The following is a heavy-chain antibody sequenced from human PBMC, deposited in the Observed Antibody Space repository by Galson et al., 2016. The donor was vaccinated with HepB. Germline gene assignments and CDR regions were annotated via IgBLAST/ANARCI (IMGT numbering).Heavy chain of an antibody. CDR1: GDSISSGVSY. CDR3: ARAKSGSYREDAFDI. CDR2: IYYSGST. Sequence: TPSLTCTVSGDSISSGVSYWSWIRQHPGKGLEWIGYIYYSGSTYYNPSLKSRLTISVDTSKNQFSPKLSSVTAADTAVYYCARAKSGSYREDAFDIWGQGTMVTVSS. V-gene: IGHV4-31*03. D-gene: IGHD1-26*01. J-gene: IGHJ3*02.